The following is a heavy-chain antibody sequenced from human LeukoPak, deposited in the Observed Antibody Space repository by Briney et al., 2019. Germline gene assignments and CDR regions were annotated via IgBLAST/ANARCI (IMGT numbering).Heavy chain of an antibody. D-gene: IGHD4-23*01. CDR2: INPNSGGT. Sequence: AASVKVSCKASGYTFTGYYMHWVRQAPGQGLEWMGWINPNSGGTNYAQKLQGRVTMTTDTSTSTAYMELRSLRSDDTAVYYCARDSSSDYGGNSGLDYWGQGTLVTVSS. V-gene: IGHV1-2*02. J-gene: IGHJ4*02. CDR1: GYTFTGYY. CDR3: ARDSSSDYGGNSGLDY.